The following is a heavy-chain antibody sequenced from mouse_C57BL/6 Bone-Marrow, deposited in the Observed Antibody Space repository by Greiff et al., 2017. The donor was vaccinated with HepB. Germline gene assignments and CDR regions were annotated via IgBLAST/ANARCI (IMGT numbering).Heavy chain of an antibody. D-gene: IGHD3-2*02. V-gene: IGHV1-55*01. CDR2: IYPGSGST. J-gene: IGHJ3*01. CDR1: GYTFTSYW. CDR3: AREENSSGYVAWFAY. Sequence: QVQLQQPGAELVKPGASVKMSCKASGYTFTSYWITWVKQRPGQGLEWIGDIYPGSGSTNYNEKFKSKATLTADTSSSTAYMQLSSLTSEDSAVYYCAREENSSGYVAWFAYWGQGTLVTVSA.